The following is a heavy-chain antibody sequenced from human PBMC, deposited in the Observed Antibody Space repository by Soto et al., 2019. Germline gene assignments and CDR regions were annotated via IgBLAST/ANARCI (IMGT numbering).Heavy chain of an antibody. V-gene: IGHV1-18*01. Sequence: GASVKVSCKASGYTFTSYGISWVRQAPGQGLEWMGWISAYNGNTNYAQKLQGRVTMTTDTSTSTAYMELRSLRSDDTAVYYCARGDYYGSGSYTYYYYGMDVWGQGNTVTVSS. CDR3: ARGDYYGSGSYTYYYYGMDV. J-gene: IGHJ6*02. CDR1: GYTFTSYG. CDR2: ISAYNGNT. D-gene: IGHD3-10*01.